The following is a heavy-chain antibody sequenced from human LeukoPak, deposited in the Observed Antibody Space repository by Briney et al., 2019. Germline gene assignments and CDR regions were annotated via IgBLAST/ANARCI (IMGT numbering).Heavy chain of an antibody. CDR3: ARDFSSGSYYGDYYFDY. CDR2: ISSGSSYI. V-gene: IGHV3-21*01. CDR1: GLTFSRYS. Sequence: GGSLRLSCAAPGLTFSRYSMNWVRQAPGKGLEWVSSISSGSSYIYYADSVKGRFTISRDNAKNSLYLQMNSLRAEDTAVYYCARDFSSGSYYGDYYFDYWGQGTLVTVSS. D-gene: IGHD1-26*01. J-gene: IGHJ4*02.